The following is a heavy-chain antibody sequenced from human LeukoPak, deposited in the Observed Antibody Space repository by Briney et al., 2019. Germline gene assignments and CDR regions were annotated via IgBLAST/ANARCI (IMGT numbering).Heavy chain of an antibody. CDR2: IKQDGSEK. V-gene: IGHV3-7*03. CDR1: GFTFSSYW. CDR3: ARDAPNLSADY. J-gene: IGHJ4*02. Sequence: PGGSLRLSCAASGFTFSSYWMSWVRQAPGKGLEWVANIKQDGSEKYYVDSVMGRFTISRDNAKNSLYLQMNSLRAEDTAVYYCARDAPNLSADYWGQGTLVTVSS.